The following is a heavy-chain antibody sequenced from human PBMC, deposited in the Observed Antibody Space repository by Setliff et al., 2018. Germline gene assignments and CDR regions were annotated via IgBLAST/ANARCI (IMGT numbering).Heavy chain of an antibody. Sequence: SETLSLPCTVSGGSLSSSSYYWGWIRQPPGKGLEWIGTIYYTGNTNFNHSLKTRVTMSVDTSKNHFSLNLSSVTAADTAVYFCARDNPTVGATDYWGQGILVTVSS. J-gene: IGHJ4*02. CDR3: ARDNPTVGATDY. D-gene: IGHD1-26*01. CDR1: GGSLSSSSYY. CDR2: IYYTGNT. V-gene: IGHV4-39*02.